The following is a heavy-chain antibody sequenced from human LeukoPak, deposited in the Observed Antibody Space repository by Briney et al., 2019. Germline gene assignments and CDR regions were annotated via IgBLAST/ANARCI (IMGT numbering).Heavy chain of an antibody. CDR2: INPNSGGT. CDR1: GYTFTGYY. V-gene: IGHV1-2*02. J-gene: IGHJ4*02. Sequence: ASVKVSCTASGYTFTGYYMHWVRLAPGQGLEWMGWINPNSGGTNYAQKFQGRVTMTRDTSISTAYMELSRLRSDDTAVYYCARKALRYFDWLFFDYWGQGTLVTVSS. D-gene: IGHD3-9*01. CDR3: ARKALRYFDWLFFDY.